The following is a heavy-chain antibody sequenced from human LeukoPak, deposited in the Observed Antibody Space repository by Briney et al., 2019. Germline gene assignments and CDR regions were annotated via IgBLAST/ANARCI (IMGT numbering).Heavy chain of an antibody. Sequence: PGGSLRLSCAASGFSFSSYGMHWVRQAPGKGLEWVAVIWYDGSKEHYVDSVKGRFTISRDNAKNTVFLQMNSLRVEDSAVYYCAKDDSGTFDCWGQGIPVIVSS. CDR1: GFSFSSYG. CDR3: AKDDSGTFDC. J-gene: IGHJ4*02. V-gene: IGHV3-33*03. CDR2: IWYDGSKE. D-gene: IGHD5-12*01.